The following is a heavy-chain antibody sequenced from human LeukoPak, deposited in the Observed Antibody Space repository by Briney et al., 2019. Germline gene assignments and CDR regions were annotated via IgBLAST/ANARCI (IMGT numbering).Heavy chain of an antibody. V-gene: IGHV4-38-2*02. CDR2: INHSGST. Sequence: SETLSLTCTVSGYSISTGYYWDWIRQPPGKGLEWIGEINHSGSTNYNPSLKSRVTISVDTSKNQFSLKLSSVTAADTAVYYCARRSSGSYFAPFGYWGQGTLVTVSS. D-gene: IGHD1-26*01. CDR3: ARRSSGSYFAPFGY. CDR1: GYSISTGYY. J-gene: IGHJ4*02.